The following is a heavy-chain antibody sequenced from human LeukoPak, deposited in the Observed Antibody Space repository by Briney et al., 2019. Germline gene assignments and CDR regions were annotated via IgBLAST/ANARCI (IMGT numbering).Heavy chain of an antibody. J-gene: IGHJ5*02. CDR3: ARSTRYRWYPLVVPAASRKNWFDP. CDR1: GGSISSSNYY. D-gene: IGHD2-2*01. Sequence: RPSETLSLTCTVSGGSISSSNYYWGWLRQPPGKGLEWIASIHYSETTYYNPSLKSRVTISVDKSNNHFSLKLSSVTAADTAVYYCARSTRYRWYPLVVPAASRKNWFDPWGQGTLVTVSS. CDR2: IHYSETT. V-gene: IGHV4-39*02.